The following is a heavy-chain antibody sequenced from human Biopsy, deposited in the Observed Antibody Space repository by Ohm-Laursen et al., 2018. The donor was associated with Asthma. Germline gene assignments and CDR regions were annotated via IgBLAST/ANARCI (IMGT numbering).Heavy chain of an antibody. CDR1: GFTFSSYA. CDR3: ARTFHFWSPYHAEHYQL. V-gene: IGHV3-23*01. D-gene: IGHD3-3*02. CDR2: ISGSGGST. Sequence: GSLRLSCSASGFTFSSYAMSWVRQAPGKGLEGVSAISGSGGSTYYADSVKGRFTISRDNSKNTLYLQMNSLRAEDTAVYYCARTFHFWSPYHAEHYQLWGQGTLVTVSS. J-gene: IGHJ1*01.